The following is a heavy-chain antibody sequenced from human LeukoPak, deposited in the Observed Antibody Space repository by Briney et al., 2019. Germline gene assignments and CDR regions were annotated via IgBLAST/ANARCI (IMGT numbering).Heavy chain of an antibody. J-gene: IGHJ4*02. V-gene: IGHV4-59*01. D-gene: IGHD3-10*01. CDR1: GGSISSYY. CDR2: LYYSGST. Sequence: PSETLSLTCTVSGGSISSYYWSWIRQPPGKGLEWIGYLYYSGSTKYNPSLKSRVTISVDTSKNQFSLKLTSVTAADTAVYYCARGSGCTYGPDYWGQGTLVTVSS. CDR3: ARGSGCTYGPDY.